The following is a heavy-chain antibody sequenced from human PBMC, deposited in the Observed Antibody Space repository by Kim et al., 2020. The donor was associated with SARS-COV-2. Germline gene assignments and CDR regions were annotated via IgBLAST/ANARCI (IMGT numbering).Heavy chain of an antibody. J-gene: IGHJ5*01. CDR3: SCVNTGSSWYGAWFDA. CDR2: IFYSGGT. Sequence: SETLSLTCAVSGDSMTSYYWCWIRQHPGEGLEWIGYIFYSGGTNYNHSLKSRVTMSVVTSKNQLSLQLPSVTAAATAVDYFSCVNTGSSWYGAWFDAWR. CDR1: GDSMTSYY. V-gene: IGHV4-59*13. D-gene: IGHD6-13*01.